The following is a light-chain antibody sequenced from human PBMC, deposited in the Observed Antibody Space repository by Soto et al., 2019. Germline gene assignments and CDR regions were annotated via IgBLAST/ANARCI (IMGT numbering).Light chain of an antibody. V-gene: IGKV3-11*01. Sequence: EIVLTQSPATLSLSPGERATLSCRASQSISSHLAWYQQKPGQAPRLLIYGASNRATGIPARFSGRGSGTDFTLTISSLEPEVFAVYYCQQRSIWPPLTFGGGTKVEIK. CDR1: QSISSH. CDR2: GAS. CDR3: QQRSIWPPLT. J-gene: IGKJ4*01.